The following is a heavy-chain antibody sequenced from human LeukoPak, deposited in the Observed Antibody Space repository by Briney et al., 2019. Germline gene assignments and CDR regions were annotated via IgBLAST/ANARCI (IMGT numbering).Heavy chain of an antibody. CDR1: GFTFNEYA. CDR2: ISGNGGTT. Sequence: HPGGSLRLSCAASGFTFNEYAMHWVRQAPGKGLEWASSISGNGGTTYYADSVKGRFTISRDNSKNTLYLQMNSLRAEDTAVYYCVKGWSVRRALDAFDIWGQGTLVTVSS. V-gene: IGHV3-23*01. J-gene: IGHJ3*02. CDR3: VKGWSVRRALDAFDI. D-gene: IGHD3-10*01.